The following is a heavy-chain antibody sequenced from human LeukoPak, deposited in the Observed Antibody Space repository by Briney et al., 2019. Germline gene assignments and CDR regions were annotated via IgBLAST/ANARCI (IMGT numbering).Heavy chain of an antibody. CDR3: ARASYNWNYRVDY. D-gene: IGHD1-7*01. CDR2: INHSGST. Sequence: PETLSLTCAVYGGSFSGYYWSWIRQPPGKGLEWIGEINHSGSTNYNPSLKSRVTISVDTSKNQFSLKLSSVTAADTAVYYCARASYNWNYRVDYWGQGTLVTVSS. V-gene: IGHV4-34*01. J-gene: IGHJ4*02. CDR1: GGSFSGYY.